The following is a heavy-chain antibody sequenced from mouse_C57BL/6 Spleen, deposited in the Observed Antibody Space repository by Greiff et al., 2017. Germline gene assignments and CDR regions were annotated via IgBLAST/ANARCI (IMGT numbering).Heavy chain of an antibody. V-gene: IGHV1-61*01. D-gene: IGHD2-10*02. CDR2: IYPSDSET. Sequence: QVQLQQPGAELVRPGSSVKLSCKASGYTFTSYWMDWVKQRPGKGLEGIGNIYPSDSETHYNQKFKDKATLPVDKSSSTAYIQLSSLTSEDSAVYYCARGYDGGYAMDYWGQGTSVTVSS. CDR1: GYTFTSYW. CDR3: ARGYDGGYAMDY. J-gene: IGHJ4*01.